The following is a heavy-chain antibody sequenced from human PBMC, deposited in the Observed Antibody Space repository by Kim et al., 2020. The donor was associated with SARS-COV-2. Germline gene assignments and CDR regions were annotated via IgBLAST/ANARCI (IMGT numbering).Heavy chain of an antibody. D-gene: IGHD5-12*01. CDR3: ARDPTVRGYSYYYYGMDV. V-gene: IGHV3-11*05. Sequence: RGRFTISRDNAKNSLDLQMNTLRAEDTAVYYCARDPTVRGYSYYYYGMDVWGQGTTVTVSS. J-gene: IGHJ6*02.